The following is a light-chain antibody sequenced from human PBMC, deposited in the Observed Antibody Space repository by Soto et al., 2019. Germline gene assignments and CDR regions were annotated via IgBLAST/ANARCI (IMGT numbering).Light chain of an antibody. CDR2: GAS. CDR3: QQYDDSLSSFT. CDR1: QSVSSSY. Sequence: EIVLTQSPGTLSLSPGERATLYCRASQSVSSSYLAWYQQKPGQAPRLIIYGASYRATGIPDRFSGRGSGTDFTLTISRLEPEDFAVYYCQQYDDSLSSFTFGQGTNLEIK. J-gene: IGKJ2*01. V-gene: IGKV3-20*01.